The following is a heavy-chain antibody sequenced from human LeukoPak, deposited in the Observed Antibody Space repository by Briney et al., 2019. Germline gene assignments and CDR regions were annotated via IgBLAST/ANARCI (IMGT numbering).Heavy chain of an antibody. CDR2: MNPNSGNK. V-gene: IGHV1-8*01. CDR1: GYSFTNFD. J-gene: IGHJ6*03. Sequence: AASVKVSCKASGYSFTNFDINWVRQATGQGLEWMGWMNPNSGNKGYAQKFQGRVTMTMNTSTTTAYMELSSLRSEDTAVYYCARGPQWRGDYYYMDVWGRGTTVTVSS. D-gene: IGHD6-19*01. CDR3: ARGPQWRGDYYYMDV.